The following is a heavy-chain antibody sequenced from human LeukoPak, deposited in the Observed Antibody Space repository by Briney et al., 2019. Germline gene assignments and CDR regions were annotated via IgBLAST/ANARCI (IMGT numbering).Heavy chain of an antibody. D-gene: IGHD2-2*02. Sequence: PGGSLRLSCAASGFTVSTNYMSWVRQAPGKGLEWVAVISYDGSNKYYADSVKGRFTISRDNSKNTLYLQMNSLRAEDTAVYYCAKDEGDTLLYHWGQGTLVTVSS. J-gene: IGHJ1*01. V-gene: IGHV3-30*18. CDR3: AKDEGDTLLYH. CDR2: ISYDGSNK. CDR1: GFTVSTNY.